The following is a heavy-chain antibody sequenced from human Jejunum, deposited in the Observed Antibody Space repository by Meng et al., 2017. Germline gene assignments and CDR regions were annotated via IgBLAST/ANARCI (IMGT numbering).Heavy chain of an antibody. J-gene: IGHJ4*02. CDR2: IGVSANT. V-gene: IGHV3-23*01. CDR1: GFTFSSHT. Sequence: GESLKISCAASGFTFSSHTLSWVCQAPGKGLEWVSSIGVSANTYYADSVKGRFTISRDNSKNTLYLQMNSLRADDTAVYYCAKLTTDWGQGTLVTVSS. CDR3: AKLTTD. D-gene: IGHD1-14*01.